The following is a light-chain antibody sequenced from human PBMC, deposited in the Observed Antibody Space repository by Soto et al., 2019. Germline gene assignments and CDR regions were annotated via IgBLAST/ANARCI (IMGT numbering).Light chain of an antibody. Sequence: QSVLAQPASVSGSAGESITVSCSGSISDIGSHNYVSWYRQYPGEAPKLLIYEVHYRPSGVSSRFSGSKSGNTASLTISGLXAADEADYYCASYLTTSPLEVFGTGTKVTLL. CDR3: ASYLTTSPLEV. CDR2: EVH. CDR1: ISDIGSHNY. J-gene: IGLJ1*01. V-gene: IGLV2-14*01.